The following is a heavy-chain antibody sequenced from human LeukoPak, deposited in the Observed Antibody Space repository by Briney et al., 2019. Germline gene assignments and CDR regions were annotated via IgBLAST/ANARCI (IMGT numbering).Heavy chain of an antibody. CDR1: GGSISSYY. CDR3: ARVPHDYGVD. CDR2: IYYSGCT. V-gene: IGHV4-59*08. Sequence: PSETLSLTCTVSGGSISSYYWSWIRQPPGKGLEWIGHIYYSGCTNYNPSLKSRVTISVDTSKNQFSLKLSSVTAADTAVYYCARVPHDYGVDWGQGTLVTVSS. J-gene: IGHJ4*02. D-gene: IGHD4-17*01.